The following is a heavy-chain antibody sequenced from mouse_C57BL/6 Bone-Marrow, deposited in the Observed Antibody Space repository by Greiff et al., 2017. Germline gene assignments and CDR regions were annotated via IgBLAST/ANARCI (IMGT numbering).Heavy chain of an antibody. D-gene: IGHD2-5*01. CDR3: ASSYYSNDRFAY. Sequence: VMLVESGPGLVAPSQSLSITCTVSGFSLTSYGVYWVRQSPGEGLEWLGVIGGVGSTNYNLALKSRLSISKDNSKSQAFLNMISRQTDDTDMYYCASSYYSNDRFAYWRQRNLVSVS. CDR2: IGGVGST. J-gene: IGHJ3*01. CDR1: GFSLTSYG. V-gene: IGHV2-6*01.